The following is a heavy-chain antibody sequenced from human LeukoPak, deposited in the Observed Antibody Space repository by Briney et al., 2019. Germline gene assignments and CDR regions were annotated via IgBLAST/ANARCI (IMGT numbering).Heavy chain of an antibody. Sequence: SETLSLTCTVSGGSISSGGYYRSWIRQPPGKGLEWIENIYHSGSTYYNPSLKSRATISVDRSKNQFSLKLSSVTAADTAVYYCVRGDYGDRNNHYYMDVWGKGTTVTVSS. D-gene: IGHD4-17*01. CDR3: VRGDYGDRNNHYYMDV. V-gene: IGHV4-30-2*01. J-gene: IGHJ6*03. CDR2: IYHSGST. CDR1: GGSISSGGYY.